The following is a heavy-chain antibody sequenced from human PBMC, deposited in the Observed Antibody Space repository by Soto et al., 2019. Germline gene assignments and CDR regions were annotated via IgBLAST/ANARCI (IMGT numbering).Heavy chain of an antibody. CDR2: ISHDGSND. J-gene: IGHJ4*02. Sequence: GGSLRLSCAASGFSFSSYGMHWVRQAPAKGLEWVAFISHDGSNDYYADSVKGRYTISRDNSKNTVYLQMNSLRVEDTAVYYCATDANEYLWEYYFDFWGQGTLVTVSS. CDR1: GFSFSSYG. D-gene: IGHD3-16*01. V-gene: IGHV3-30*03. CDR3: ATDANEYLWEYYFDF.